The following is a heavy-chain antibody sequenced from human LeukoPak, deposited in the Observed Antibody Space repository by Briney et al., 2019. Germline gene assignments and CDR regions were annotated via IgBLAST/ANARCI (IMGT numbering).Heavy chain of an antibody. V-gene: IGHV4-4*07. CDR3: ARERGRFDY. Sequence: SETLSLTCTVSGASISSYFWSWFRQPAGKGLEWIGRIYTTGSTNYNPSLKSRVTMSVDTSKKQFSLKLISVTAADTAVYYCARERGRFDYWGQGTLVTVSS. CDR1: GASISSYF. CDR2: IYTTGST. J-gene: IGHJ4*02. D-gene: IGHD3-16*01.